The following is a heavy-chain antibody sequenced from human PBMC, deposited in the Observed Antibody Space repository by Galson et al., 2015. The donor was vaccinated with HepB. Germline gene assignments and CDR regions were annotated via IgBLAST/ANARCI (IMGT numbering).Heavy chain of an antibody. CDR3: ARVRRYYDSSGYLDY. CDR1: GGSFSGYY. V-gene: IGHV4-34*01. CDR2: INHSGST. Sequence: ETLSLTCAVYGGSFSGYYWSWIRQPPGKGLEWIGEINHSGSTNYNPSLKSRVTISVDTSKNQFSLKLSSVTAADTAVYYCARVRRYYDSSGYLDYWGQGTLVTVSS. J-gene: IGHJ4*02. D-gene: IGHD3-22*01.